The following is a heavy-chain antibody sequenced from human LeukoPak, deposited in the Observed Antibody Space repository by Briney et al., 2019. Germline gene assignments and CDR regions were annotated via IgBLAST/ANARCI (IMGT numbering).Heavy chain of an antibody. CDR1: GFIFSNYG. Sequence: GGSLRLSCAASGFIFSNYGTHWVRQAPGKGLEWVAVISDDGGNKYYVDSVKGRFTISRDNSKNTLYMQMNSLRAEDTAVYYCARVYYGSGSYYNVFDYWGQGTLVTVSS. V-gene: IGHV3-30*03. J-gene: IGHJ4*02. D-gene: IGHD3-10*01. CDR3: ARVYYGSGSYYNVFDY. CDR2: ISDDGGNK.